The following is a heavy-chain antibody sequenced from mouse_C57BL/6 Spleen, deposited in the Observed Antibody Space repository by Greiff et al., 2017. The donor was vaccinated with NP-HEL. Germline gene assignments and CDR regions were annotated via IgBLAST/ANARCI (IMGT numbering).Heavy chain of an antibody. V-gene: IGHV14-4*01. Sequence: VQLKQSGAELVRPGASVKLSCTASGFNIKDDYMHWVKQRPEQGLEWIGWIDPENGDTEYASKFQGKATITADTSSNTAYLQLSSLKSEDTAVYYCTRSLYGYPDYWGQGTTLTVSS. CDR3: TRSLYGYPDY. D-gene: IGHD2-2*01. J-gene: IGHJ2*01. CDR1: GFNIKDDY. CDR2: IDPENGDT.